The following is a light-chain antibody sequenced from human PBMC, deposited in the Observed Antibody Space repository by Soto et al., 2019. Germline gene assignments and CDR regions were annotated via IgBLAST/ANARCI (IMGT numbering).Light chain of an antibody. CDR2: AAS. CDR3: QQYASSPRT. Sequence: EIVLTQSPGTLSLSPGERATFSCRASETVKSNYLAWYQQKPGQAPRLLIYAASSRAPGIPDRFSGSGSGTDFTLTISSLDPKDFAVYYCQQYASSPRTFGQGTKV. V-gene: IGKV3-20*01. CDR1: ETVKSNY. J-gene: IGKJ1*01.